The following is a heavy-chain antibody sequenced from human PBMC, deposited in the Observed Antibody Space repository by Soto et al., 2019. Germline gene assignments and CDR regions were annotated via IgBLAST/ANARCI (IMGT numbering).Heavy chain of an antibody. D-gene: IGHD1-26*01. CDR2: ISYDGSNK. Sequence: SLRLSCAASGFTFSSYGMHWVRQAPGKGLEWVALISYDGSNKYYVDSVKGRFTISRDNSKNTLFLQMNSLRAGDKAVYYCAKDRLRGGFLTTATTNGMDVWGQGTTVTVSS. CDR1: GFTFSSYG. J-gene: IGHJ6*02. V-gene: IGHV3-30*18. CDR3: AKDRLRGGFLTTATTNGMDV.